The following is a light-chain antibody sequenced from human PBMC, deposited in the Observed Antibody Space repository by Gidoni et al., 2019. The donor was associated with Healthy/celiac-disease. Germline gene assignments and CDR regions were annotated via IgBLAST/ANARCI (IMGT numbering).Light chain of an antibody. CDR3: SALDSSLSAYV. J-gene: IGLJ1*01. CDR2: RNN. Sequence: QAGLTQPPSVTKGLRQTATLPCTGNSNIVGNQGAAWLQQHQGHPPKLLSYRNNNRPSGISERFSASRSGNTASLTITGLQPEDEADYYCSALDSSLSAYVFGTGTKVTVL. V-gene: IGLV10-54*02. CDR1: SNIVGNQG.